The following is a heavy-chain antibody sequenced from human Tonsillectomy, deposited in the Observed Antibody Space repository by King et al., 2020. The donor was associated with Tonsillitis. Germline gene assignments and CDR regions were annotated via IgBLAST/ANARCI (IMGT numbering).Heavy chain of an antibody. D-gene: IGHD3-22*01. J-gene: IGHJ5*02. Sequence: QLVQAGAEVKKPGSSVKVSCRASGGTFSSYAITWVRQAPGQGLEWMGVIIPIFGTTNYAQKFQGRVTITADKSTSTAYMELRSLRSEDTAVYYCARDGGLDSTGYYPGDTWGQGTLVTVSS. CDR1: GGTFSSYA. CDR3: ARDGGLDSTGYYPGDT. CDR2: IIPIFGTT. V-gene: IGHV1-69*14.